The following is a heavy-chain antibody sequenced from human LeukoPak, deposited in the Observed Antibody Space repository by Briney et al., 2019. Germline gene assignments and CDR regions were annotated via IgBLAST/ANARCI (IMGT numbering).Heavy chain of an antibody. CDR1: GFTFDVYA. V-gene: IGHV3-9*01. J-gene: IGHJ4*02. Sequence: PGRSLRLSCAASGFTFDVYAMHWVRQAPGKGLEWVSGIGWDSGGIGYADSVKGRFTISRDNAKNSLYLQMNSLRAEDTAVYYCARARIVGYYFDYWGQGTLVTVSS. D-gene: IGHD2-21*01. CDR2: IGWDSGGI. CDR3: ARARIVGYYFDY.